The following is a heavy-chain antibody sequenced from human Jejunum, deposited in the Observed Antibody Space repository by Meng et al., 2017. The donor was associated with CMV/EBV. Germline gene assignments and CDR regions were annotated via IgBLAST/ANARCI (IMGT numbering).Heavy chain of an antibody. D-gene: IGHD2-2*02. Sequence: KTSGYIFTGYCRHGSRQAPGEGLGWMGRADHNSGNTNYAQKLQGRVTMTRDTSISTAYMELSSLRYDDTAVYYCVRAGLQYYFDYWGQGTLVTVSS. J-gene: IGHJ4*02. V-gene: IGHV1-2*02. CDR2: ADHNSGNT. CDR3: VRAGLQYYFDY. CDR1: GYIFTGYC.